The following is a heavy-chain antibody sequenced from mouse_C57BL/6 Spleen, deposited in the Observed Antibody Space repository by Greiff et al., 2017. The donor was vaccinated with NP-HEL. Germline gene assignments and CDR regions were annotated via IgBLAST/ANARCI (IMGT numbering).Heavy chain of an antibody. V-gene: IGHV5-4*01. CDR1: GFTFSSYA. CDR2: ISDGGSYT. J-gene: IGHJ1*03. Sequence: EVKLEESGGGLVKPGGSLKLSCAASGFTFSSYAMSWVRQTPEKRLEWVATISDGGSYTYYPDNVKGRLTISSDNAKNNLYLQMSHLKSEDTAMYYCARDYGSSYVYFDVWGTGTTVTVSS. D-gene: IGHD1-1*01. CDR3: ARDYGSSYVYFDV.